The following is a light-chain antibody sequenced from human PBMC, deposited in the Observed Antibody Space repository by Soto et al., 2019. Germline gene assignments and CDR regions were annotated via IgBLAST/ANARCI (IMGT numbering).Light chain of an antibody. CDR1: QSVSSK. V-gene: IGKV3-20*01. J-gene: IGKJ1*01. Sequence: EIGMTQSPATLSVSPGERATLSCRVSQSVSSKLAWFQQKPGQAPRLFIYGASSRATGIPDRFSGSGSGTDFTLTISRLEPEDFAVYYCQQYDNSLWTFGQGTKVEI. CDR3: QQYDNSLWT. CDR2: GAS.